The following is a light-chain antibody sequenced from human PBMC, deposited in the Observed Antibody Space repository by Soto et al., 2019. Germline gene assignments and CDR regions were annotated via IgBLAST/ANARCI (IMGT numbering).Light chain of an antibody. J-gene: IGKJ1*01. CDR1: QSISSSY. CDR2: GAS. V-gene: IGKV3-20*01. CDR3: QQYGLSPWT. Sequence: DIVLTPSPGTLSLSPGERATLSCRASQSISSSYLAWYQQRPGQAPRLLIYGASSRATGIPDRFSGSGSGTDFTLIISRLEPEDFAVYYCQQYGLSPWTFGQGTKVEI.